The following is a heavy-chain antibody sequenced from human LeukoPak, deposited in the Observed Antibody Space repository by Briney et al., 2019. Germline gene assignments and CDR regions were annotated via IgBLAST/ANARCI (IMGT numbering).Heavy chain of an antibody. CDR3: ARALITMVRGVMGYYYYYGMDV. D-gene: IGHD3-10*01. CDR2: IYYSGST. J-gene: IGHJ6*02. CDR1: GGSISSYY. V-gene: IGHV4-59*01. Sequence: SETLSLTCTVSGGSISSYYWSWIRQPPGKGLEWIGYIYYSGSTNYNPSLKSRVTISVDTSKNQFSLKLSSVTAADTAVYYCARALITMVRGVMGYYYYYGMDVWGQGTTVTV.